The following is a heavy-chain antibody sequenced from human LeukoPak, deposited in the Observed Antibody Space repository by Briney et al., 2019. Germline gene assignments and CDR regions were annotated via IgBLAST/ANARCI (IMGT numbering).Heavy chain of an antibody. CDR3: VTADYGDY. V-gene: IGHV1-3*01. Sequence: ASVNVSCKASGYSFISYAMHWVRQAPGQRLEWMGWINAGNGNTKYLQKFQGRVTFTRDTSASTAYMELSSLRSEDTAVYYCVTADYGDYWGQGTLVTVSS. J-gene: IGHJ4*02. CDR1: GYSFISYA. CDR2: INAGNGNT.